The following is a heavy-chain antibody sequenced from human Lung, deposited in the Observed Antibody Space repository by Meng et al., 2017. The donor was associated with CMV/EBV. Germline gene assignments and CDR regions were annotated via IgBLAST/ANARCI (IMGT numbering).Heavy chain of an antibody. V-gene: IGHV3-23*01. D-gene: IGHD2-15*01. Sequence: EVQLLESXXXXVXXGGSVRLSCAASGFTFNSHIMSWVRQAPGKGLEWVSFITADGGTTYYADSVKGRFTISRDNSKNTLCLQMNSLRSEDTAVYHCVRVALSGGWYLDYWGLGTLVTVSS. CDR3: VRVALSGGWYLDY. CDR1: GFTFNSHI. J-gene: IGHJ4*02. CDR2: ITADGGTT.